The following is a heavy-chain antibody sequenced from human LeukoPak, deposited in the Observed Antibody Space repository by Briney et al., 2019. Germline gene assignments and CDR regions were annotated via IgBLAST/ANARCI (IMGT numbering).Heavy chain of an antibody. Sequence: GGSLRLSCAASGFTFRSYGMHWVRQAPGRGLEWVAVISYDGSNEYYVDPVKGRFNISRDNSKNTLYLQMHSLRVEDTARYYCAKGGDDFYYYGLDVWGQGTTVTVSS. CDR3: AKGGDDFYYYGLDV. D-gene: IGHD3-16*01. J-gene: IGHJ6*02. V-gene: IGHV3-30*18. CDR1: GFTFRSYG. CDR2: ISYDGSNE.